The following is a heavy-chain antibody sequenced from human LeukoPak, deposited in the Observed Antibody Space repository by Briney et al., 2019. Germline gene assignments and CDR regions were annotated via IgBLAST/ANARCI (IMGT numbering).Heavy chain of an antibody. Sequence: PGGSLRLSCATSGFSFTDYPMNWVRQAPGKGLEWVSNIRTSAEDTNYAYYADSVKGRVTISRDDAKNTLYLHMNSLRDDDTAVYYCASDQRYAFDYWGQGILVTVSS. CDR2: IRTSAEDTNYA. CDR3: ASDQRYAFDY. V-gene: IGHV3-48*02. CDR1: GFSFTDYP. J-gene: IGHJ4*02. D-gene: IGHD3-9*01.